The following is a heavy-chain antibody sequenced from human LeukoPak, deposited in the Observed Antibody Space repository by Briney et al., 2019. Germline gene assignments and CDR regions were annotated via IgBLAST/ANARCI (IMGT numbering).Heavy chain of an antibody. CDR1: GGTLSGYA. V-gene: IGHV1-69*05. Sequence: SVKVSCKASGGTLSGYAISWVRQAPGQGLEWMGGIIPIYGTPHSAQKFQGRVTITTDESTSTAFMDLSSLRSEDTAVYYCARGKLGYYYYHMDAWGKGTTVTVSS. CDR3: ARGKLGYYYYHMDA. D-gene: IGHD3-3*02. CDR2: IIPIYGTP. J-gene: IGHJ6*03.